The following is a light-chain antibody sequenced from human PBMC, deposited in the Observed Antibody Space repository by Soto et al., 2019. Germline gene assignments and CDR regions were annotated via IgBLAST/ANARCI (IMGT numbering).Light chain of an antibody. CDR2: DAS. CDR3: QQRSNWPIT. V-gene: IGKV3-11*01. CDR1: QSVSSY. J-gene: IGKJ5*01. Sequence: EIVLTQSPATLSLSPGEIATLSCMASQSVSSYLAWYQQKPGQAPRLLIYDASNRATGIPARFSGSGSGTDFTLTISSLEPEDFAVYYCQQRSNWPITFGQGTRLETK.